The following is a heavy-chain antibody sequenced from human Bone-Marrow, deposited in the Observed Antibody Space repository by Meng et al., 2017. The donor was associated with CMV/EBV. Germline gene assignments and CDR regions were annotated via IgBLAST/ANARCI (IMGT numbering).Heavy chain of an antibody. CDR3: AHRRGSSKVFDY. CDR1: GFSLSTSGVG. D-gene: IGHD6-6*01. J-gene: IGHJ4*02. Sequence: QIPFKVSGPTLVHTPQTPTLPCTVSGFSLSTSGVGVGWIRQHPGKALEWLALIYWDDDKRYSPSLKSRLTITKDTSQNQVVLTMTNMDPVDTSTYYCAHRRGSSKVFDYWGQGTLVTVSS. CDR2: IYWDDDK. V-gene: IGHV2-5*02.